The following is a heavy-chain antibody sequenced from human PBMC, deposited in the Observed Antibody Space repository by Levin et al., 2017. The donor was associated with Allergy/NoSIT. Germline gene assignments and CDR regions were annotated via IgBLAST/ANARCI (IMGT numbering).Heavy chain of an antibody. Sequence: GGSLRLSCAASGFTFSSYGMHWVRQAPGKGLEWVAVISYDGSNKYYADSVKGRFTISRDNSKNTLYLQMNSLRAEDTAVYYCAKDGPITMVRGVIIKPGHFDYWGQGTLVTVSS. V-gene: IGHV3-30*18. J-gene: IGHJ4*02. CDR3: AKDGPITMVRGVIIKPGHFDY. CDR1: GFTFSSYG. CDR2: ISYDGSNK. D-gene: IGHD3-10*01.